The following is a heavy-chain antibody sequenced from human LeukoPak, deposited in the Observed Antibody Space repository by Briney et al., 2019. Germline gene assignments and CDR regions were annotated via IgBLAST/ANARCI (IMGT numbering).Heavy chain of an antibody. CDR3: ARAPTVLVGYCSSSSCQADY. D-gene: IGHD2-2*01. Sequence: GGSLRLSCAAYGFTFSSYSMNWVRQAPGKGLEWVSAISGDSRYIYYADSVRGRFTISRDNAENSLHLQMHSLRVEDTAVYYCARAPTVLVGYCSSSSCQADYWGQGTLVTVSS. CDR2: ISGDSRYI. J-gene: IGHJ4*02. CDR1: GFTFSSYS. V-gene: IGHV3-21*01.